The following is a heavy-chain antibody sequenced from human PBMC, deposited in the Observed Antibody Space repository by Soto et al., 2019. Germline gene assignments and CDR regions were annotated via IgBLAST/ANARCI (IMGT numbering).Heavy chain of an antibody. CDR3: AREELELRSYYCGMEV. D-gene: IGHD1-7*01. CDR1: GGTFSSYD. V-gene: IGHV1-69*12. CDR2: IIPIFGTA. Sequence: QVQLVQSGAEVKKPGSSVKVSCKASGGTFSSYDISWVRQAPGQGLEWMGGIIPIFGTANYAQKFQGRVTITADESTSTAYMELSRLRSQDTAVYYCAREELELRSYYCGMEVWGQGATVTVSS. J-gene: IGHJ6*02.